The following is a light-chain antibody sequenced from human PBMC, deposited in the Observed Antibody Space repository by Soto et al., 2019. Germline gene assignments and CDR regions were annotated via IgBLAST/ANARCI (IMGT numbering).Light chain of an antibody. CDR3: QQRSNWPRGPLT. Sequence: EIVLTQSPATLSLSPGERATLSCRASQSVSSYLAWYQQKPGQAPRLLIYDASNRATGIPARFSGSGSGTDFPLTISSLEPEDFAVYYCQQRSNWPRGPLTFGGGTKVEIK. J-gene: IGKJ4*01. CDR2: DAS. V-gene: IGKV3-11*01. CDR1: QSVSSY.